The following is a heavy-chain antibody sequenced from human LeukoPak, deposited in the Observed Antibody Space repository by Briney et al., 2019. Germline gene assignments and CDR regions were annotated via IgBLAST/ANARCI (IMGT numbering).Heavy chain of an antibody. CDR3: AKSDIIVVSDAKGNWFDP. V-gene: IGHV3-30*02. CDR2: IRYDGNNR. CDR1: GFTFSSYG. J-gene: IGHJ5*02. D-gene: IGHD2-2*01. Sequence: GGSLRLSCAASGFTFSSYGMHWVRQAPGKGLEWVAFIRYDGNNRYYPDSVKGRFTISRDNSKNTLYLQMNNLRTEDMAVYYCAKSDIIVVSDAKGNWFDPWGQGSLVTVSS.